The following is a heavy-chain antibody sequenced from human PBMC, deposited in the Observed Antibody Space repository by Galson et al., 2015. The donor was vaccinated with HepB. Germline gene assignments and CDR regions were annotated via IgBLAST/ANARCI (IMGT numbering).Heavy chain of an antibody. CDR1: GYTFSSYA. D-gene: IGHD3/OR15-3a*01. CDR2: IKAGNGNT. CDR3: ARELYDFWSGYSLDY. Sequence: SVKVSCKASGYTFSSYAINWVRQAPGQGLEWMGWIKAGNGNTKYSQKFQGRVTITRDTSASTAYMELSSLRSEGTAVYYCARELYDFWSGYSLDYWGQGSLVTVSS. J-gene: IGHJ4*02. V-gene: IGHV1-3*01.